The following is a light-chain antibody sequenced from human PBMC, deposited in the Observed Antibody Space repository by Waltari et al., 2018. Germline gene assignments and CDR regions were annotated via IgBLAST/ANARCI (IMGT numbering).Light chain of an antibody. CDR2: WAS. CDR1: QSVLYNSNTKNY. V-gene: IGKV4-1*01. CDR3: QQYYSAPIT. Sequence: DIVMTQSPDSLAVSLGERATIHCKSSQSVLYNSNTKNYLAWYQQQPGQPPKLLIYWASTREFGVPDRFSGSGSGTDFTLTISSLQAEDVAVYYCQQYYSAPITFGGGTKVEIK. J-gene: IGKJ4*01.